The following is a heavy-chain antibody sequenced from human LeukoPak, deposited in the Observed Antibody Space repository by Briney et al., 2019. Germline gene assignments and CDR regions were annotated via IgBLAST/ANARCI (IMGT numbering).Heavy chain of an antibody. V-gene: IGHV3-23*01. CDR2: ISGSGGST. Sequence: GGSLRLSCAASGFTFSSYAMSWVRQAPGNGLEWVSAISGSGGSTYYADSVKGRFTISRDNSKNTLYLQMNSLRAEDTAVYYCVRQYCGGECYPGAFDIWGRGTMVTVSS. J-gene: IGHJ3*02. D-gene: IGHD2-21*01. CDR3: VRQYCGGECYPGAFDI. CDR1: GFTFSSYA.